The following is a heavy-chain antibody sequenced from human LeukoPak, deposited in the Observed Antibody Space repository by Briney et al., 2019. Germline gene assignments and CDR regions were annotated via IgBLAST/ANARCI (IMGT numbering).Heavy chain of an antibody. J-gene: IGHJ4*02. V-gene: IGHV4-4*02. CDR3: AREGGFYRPLDY. Sequence: PSGTLSLTCGVSGGSVINTNWRTWVRQPPGKGLEWIGEVHLDGSTNYNPSLESRLTMSVDVSENQVSLKLTSVTAADTAVYYCAREGGFYRPLDYWGQGTLVTVSS. CDR2: VHLDGST. CDR1: GGSVINTNW. D-gene: IGHD3-3*01.